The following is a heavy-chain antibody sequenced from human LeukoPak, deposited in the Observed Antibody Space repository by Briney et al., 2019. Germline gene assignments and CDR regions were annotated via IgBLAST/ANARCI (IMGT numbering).Heavy chain of an antibody. D-gene: IGHD4-23*01. CDR2: ISYDGFNK. J-gene: IGHJ4*02. CDR1: GFTFSSYA. V-gene: IGHV3-30*04. Sequence: PGGSLRLSCAASGFTFSSYAMHWVRQAPGKGLEWVAVISYDGFNKNCADSVKGRFTISRDNSKNTLYLQMNSLRAEDTAVYYCARDPRLRWYTLDYWGQGTLVTVSS. CDR3: ARDPRLRWYTLDY.